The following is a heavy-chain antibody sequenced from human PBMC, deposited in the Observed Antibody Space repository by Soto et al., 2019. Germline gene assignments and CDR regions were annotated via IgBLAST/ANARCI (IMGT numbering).Heavy chain of an antibody. Sequence: SETLSLTCTVSGGSISRGGYYWSWIRQHPGKGLEWIGYIYYSGGTYYNPSLKSRVTIAVDTSKNQSSLKLSFVTAADTAVYYCARKLAYCCSDWYSYRSLDPSGQATLGTVFS. V-gene: IGHV4-31*03. CDR2: IYYSGGT. CDR1: GGSISRGGYY. J-gene: IGHJ5*02. CDR3: ARKLAYCCSDWYSYRSLDP. D-gene: IGHD2-21*02.